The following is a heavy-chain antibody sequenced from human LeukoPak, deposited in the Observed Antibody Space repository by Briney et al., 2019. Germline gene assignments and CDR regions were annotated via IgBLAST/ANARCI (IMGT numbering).Heavy chain of an antibody. CDR3: VREIPHYGIDY. Sequence: SETLSLTCTVSGGSISGYLWSWIRQPAGKGLEWVGRASDSGSTSYNPSLESRVTMSVDTPKNQFSLRLSSVTAADTAVYFCVREIPHYGIDYWGQGTLVTVSS. D-gene: IGHD3-10*01. CDR1: GGSISGYL. CDR2: ASDSGST. V-gene: IGHV4-4*07. J-gene: IGHJ4*02.